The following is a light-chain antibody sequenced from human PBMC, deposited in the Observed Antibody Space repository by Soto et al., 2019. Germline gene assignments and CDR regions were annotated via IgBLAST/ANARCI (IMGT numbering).Light chain of an antibody. Sequence: DIQMTQAPSSLSASVGDRVTITCRARQDISTYLAWYQQKPGKVPKLLISAAYTLQSGVPPRFSGSGSGTAFPLTSSSRQPEDVATYYCQKYDNAPLTFGGGTKVEIK. J-gene: IGKJ4*01. V-gene: IGKV1-27*01. CDR2: AAY. CDR3: QKYDNAPLT. CDR1: QDISTY.